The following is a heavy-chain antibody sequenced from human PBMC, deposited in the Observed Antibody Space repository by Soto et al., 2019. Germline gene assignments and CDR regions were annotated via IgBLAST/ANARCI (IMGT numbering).Heavy chain of an antibody. J-gene: IGHJ6*02. CDR3: ARDAYYYDSSGHGLIVYYGMDV. Sequence: PGGSLRLSCAASGFTFSSYEMNWVRQAPGKGLEWVSYISSSGSTIYYADSVKGRFTISRDNAKNSLYLQMNSLRAEDTAVYYCARDAYYYDSSGHGLIVYYGMDVWGQGTTVTVSS. CDR2: ISSSGSTI. D-gene: IGHD3-22*01. CDR1: GFTFSSYE. V-gene: IGHV3-48*03.